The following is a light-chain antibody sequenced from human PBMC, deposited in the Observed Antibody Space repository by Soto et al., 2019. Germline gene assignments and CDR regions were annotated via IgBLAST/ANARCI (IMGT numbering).Light chain of an antibody. V-gene: IGKV3-20*01. CDR2: GAS. CDR3: HQYGSSPRT. Sequence: EIVLTQSPGTLSLSPGDRATLSCRASQSVSSNFLAWYQQKPGQAPRLLIYGASIRATGIPDRFSGSESGTDSTLIISRLEPEDFAMYFCHQYGSSPRTFGQGTKVEIK. CDR1: QSVSSNF. J-gene: IGKJ1*01.